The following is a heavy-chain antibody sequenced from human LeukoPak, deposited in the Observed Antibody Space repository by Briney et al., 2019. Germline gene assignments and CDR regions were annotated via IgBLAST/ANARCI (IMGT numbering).Heavy chain of an antibody. V-gene: IGHV3-15*01. CDR1: VFTFSKAW. Sequence: PGGSLRLSCAPSVFTFSKAWMRWVRQAPGKGLEWVCRIRSKTDGGTTDYAAPVKGRFTISRDDSKNTLYLQMNSLKTEDTAVYYCTTPGTSGYSYESSDYWGQGTLVTVSS. J-gene: IGHJ4*02. CDR3: TTPGTSGYSYESSDY. D-gene: IGHD5-18*01. CDR2: IRSKTDGGTT.